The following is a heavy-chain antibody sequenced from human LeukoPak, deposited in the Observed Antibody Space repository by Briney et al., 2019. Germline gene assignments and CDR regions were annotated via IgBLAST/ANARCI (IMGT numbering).Heavy chain of an antibody. D-gene: IGHD3-22*01. CDR1: GGSISSGVYY. Sequence: PSETLSLTCTVSGGSISSGVYYWSWIRQPPGKGLEWIGFMYYTGNTFYNPSLKSRVTISVATSKNQFSLNLSSVTAADTAMYYCARVADYSGYQHDYWGQGTLVTVSS. V-gene: IGHV4-30-4*01. CDR3: ARVADYSGYQHDY. J-gene: IGHJ4*02. CDR2: MYYTGNT.